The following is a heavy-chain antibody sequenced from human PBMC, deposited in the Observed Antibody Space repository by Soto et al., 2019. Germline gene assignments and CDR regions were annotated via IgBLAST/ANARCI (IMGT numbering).Heavy chain of an antibody. Sequence: SLILSCVASEFTFSSYEMNWVRQAPGKGLEWVSYISSSGTTIYYTDSVKGRFTISRDNAKKSLYLQMNSLRAEDTAVYYCVRFGGAAAGPGDYWGQGTLVTVSS. D-gene: IGHD6-13*01. CDR1: EFTFSSYE. V-gene: IGHV3-48*03. J-gene: IGHJ4*02. CDR2: ISSSGTTI. CDR3: VRFGGAAAGPGDY.